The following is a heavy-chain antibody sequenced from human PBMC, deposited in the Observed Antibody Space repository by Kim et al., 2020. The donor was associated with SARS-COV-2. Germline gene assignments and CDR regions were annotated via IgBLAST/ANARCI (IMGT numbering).Heavy chain of an antibody. CDR1: GFTFSDYY. J-gene: IGHJ4*02. Sequence: GGSLRPSCAASGFTFSDYYMSWIRQAPGKGLEWVSYISSSSSYTNYADSVKGRFTISRDNAKNSLYLQMNSLRAEDTAVYYCARDGVGIYSGGQGYWGQGTLVTVSS. V-gene: IGHV3-11*05. CDR2: ISSSSSYT. CDR3: ARDGVGIYSGGQGY. D-gene: IGHD2-8*01.